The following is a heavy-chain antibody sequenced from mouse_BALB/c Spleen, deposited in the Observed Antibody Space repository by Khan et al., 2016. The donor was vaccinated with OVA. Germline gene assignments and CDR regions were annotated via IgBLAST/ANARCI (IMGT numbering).Heavy chain of an antibody. J-gene: IGHJ2*01. D-gene: IGHD2-12*01. Sequence: VQLQQSGAELVKPAASLKLSCTASGYNIKDIYIHWVKQRPEKGLERIRRTDPANGNTKYDPKFQGKATITADTSSNTAYLQLSSLTSEDTAVYYCRISTIYAWGQGTTLSVSS. CDR3: RISTIYA. CDR2: TDPANGNT. CDR1: GYNIKDIY. V-gene: IGHV14-3*02.